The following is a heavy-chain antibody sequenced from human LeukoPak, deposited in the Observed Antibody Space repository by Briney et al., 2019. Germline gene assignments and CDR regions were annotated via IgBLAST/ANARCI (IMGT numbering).Heavy chain of an antibody. CDR3: ARVEDSGYDYRGRFDP. CDR2: IYDTGST. D-gene: IGHD5-12*01. V-gene: IGHV4-39*07. Sequence: SETLSLTCIVSGGSFSSSSYYWGWIRQPPGKGLEWIGSIYDTGSTNYNPSLKSRVTISVDTSKNQFSLKLSSVTAADTAVYYCARVEDSGYDYRGRFDPWGQGTLVTVSS. J-gene: IGHJ5*02. CDR1: GGSFSSSSYY.